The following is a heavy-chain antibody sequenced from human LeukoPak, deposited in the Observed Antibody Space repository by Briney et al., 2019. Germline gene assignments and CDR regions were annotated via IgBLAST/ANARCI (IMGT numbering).Heavy chain of an antibody. V-gene: IGHV3-7*01. Sequence: PGGSLRLSCAASGFTVSSYWMSWVRQAPGKGLEWVANIKQDGSEKYYVDSVKGRFTISRDNAKNSLYLQMNSLRAEDTAVYYCARVGSSSWYDEVDWFDPWGQGTLVTVSS. CDR3: ARVGSSSWYDEVDWFDP. CDR2: IKQDGSEK. CDR1: GFTVSSYW. D-gene: IGHD6-13*01. J-gene: IGHJ5*02.